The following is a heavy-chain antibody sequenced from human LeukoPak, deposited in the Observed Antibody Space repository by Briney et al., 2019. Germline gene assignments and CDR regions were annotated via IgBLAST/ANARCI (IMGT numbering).Heavy chain of an antibody. CDR3: ASLRFEQLVSWFDP. Sequence: SETLSLTCTVSGGSISSYYWSWIRQPPGKGLEWIGYIYYSGSTNYNPSLKSRVTISVDTSKNQSSLKLSSVTAADTAVYYCASLRFEQLVSWFDPWGQGTLVTVSS. CDR1: GGSISSYY. V-gene: IGHV4-59*08. J-gene: IGHJ5*02. CDR2: IYYSGST. D-gene: IGHD6-13*01.